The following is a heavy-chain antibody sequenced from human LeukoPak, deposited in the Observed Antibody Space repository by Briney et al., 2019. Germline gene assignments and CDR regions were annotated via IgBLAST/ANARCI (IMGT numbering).Heavy chain of an antibody. Sequence: GGSLRLSCAASGFTFSSYAMSWVRQAPGKGLEWVSFISGSGGSTYYADSVKGRFTISRDNSKNTLYLQMSSLRAEDTAIYYCAKGIVVMTTMIIIPQTEYFDCWGQGTLVTVSS. CDR3: AKGIVVMTTMIIIPQTEYFDC. D-gene: IGHD2-21*02. V-gene: IGHV3-23*01. J-gene: IGHJ4*02. CDR1: GFTFSSYA. CDR2: ISGSGGST.